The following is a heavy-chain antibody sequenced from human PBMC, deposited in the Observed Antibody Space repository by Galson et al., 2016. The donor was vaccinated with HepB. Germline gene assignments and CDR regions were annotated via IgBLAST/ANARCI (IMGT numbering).Heavy chain of an antibody. D-gene: IGHD6-25*01. CDR2: IYSSENT. CDR3: ARDSAAKLDY. V-gene: IGHV4-59*01. Sequence: KGLEWIGHIYSSENTNYSPSLKSRVTISGDTSKNQFSLMLRSLTAADTAIYYCARDSAAKLDYWGQGILVTVSS. J-gene: IGHJ4*02.